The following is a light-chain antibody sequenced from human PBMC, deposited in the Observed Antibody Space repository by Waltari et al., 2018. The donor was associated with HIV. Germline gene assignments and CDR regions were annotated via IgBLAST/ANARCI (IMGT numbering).Light chain of an antibody. CDR2: DFT. V-gene: IGLV2-14*03. J-gene: IGLJ3*02. CDR1: TNDVGRSEY. Sequence: QSALTQPASVSGSPGQSITISCTGTTNDVGRSEYVSWYQQHPGKAPNLLIYDFTYRPSGVSTRFSGSKSGNTASLTVSGLQAEDEADYYCNSYTSTDRWVFGGGTKLTVL. CDR3: NSYTSTDRWV.